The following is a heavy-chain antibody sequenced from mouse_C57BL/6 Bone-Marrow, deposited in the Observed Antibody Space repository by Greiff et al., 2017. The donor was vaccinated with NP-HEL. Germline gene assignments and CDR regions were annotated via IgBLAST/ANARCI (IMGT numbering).Heavy chain of an antibody. Sequence: EVQLVESGGGLVQPKGSLKLSCAASGFSFNTYAMNWVRQAPGKGLEWVARIRSKSNNYATYYADSVKDRFTISRDDSESMLYLQMNNLKTEDTAMYYCVRQGEWGGFAYWGQGTLVTVSA. CDR2: IRSKSNNYAT. CDR1: GFSFNTYA. V-gene: IGHV10-1*01. CDR3: VRQGEWGGFAY. J-gene: IGHJ3*01.